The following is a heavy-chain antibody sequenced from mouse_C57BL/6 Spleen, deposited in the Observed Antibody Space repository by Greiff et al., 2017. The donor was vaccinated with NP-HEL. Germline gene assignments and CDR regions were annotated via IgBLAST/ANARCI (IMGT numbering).Heavy chain of an antibody. CDR1: GYTFTDYY. CDR3: ARGGLRGLLNYAMDY. V-gene: IGHV1-19*01. D-gene: IGHD1-1*01. Sequence: EVQLQQSGPVLVKPGASVKMSCKASGYTFTDYYMNWVKQSHGKSLEWIGVINPYNGGTSYNQKFKGKATLTVDKSSSTAYMELNSLTSEDSAVYYCARGGLRGLLNYAMDYWGQGTSVTVSS. J-gene: IGHJ4*01. CDR2: INPYNGGT.